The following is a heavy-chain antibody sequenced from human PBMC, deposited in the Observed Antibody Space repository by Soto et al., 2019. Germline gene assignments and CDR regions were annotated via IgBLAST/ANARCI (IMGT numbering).Heavy chain of an antibody. J-gene: IGHJ4*02. V-gene: IGHV1-69*06. CDR2: IIPIFGTA. CDR3: ARDSKPTYDSSGSFDY. CDR1: GGTFSSYA. Sequence: KVSCKASGGTFSSYAISWVRQAPGQGLEWMGGIIPIFGTANYAQKFQGRVTITADKSTSTAYMELSSLRSEDTAVYYCARDSKPTYDSSGSFDYWGQGTLVTVSS. D-gene: IGHD3-22*01.